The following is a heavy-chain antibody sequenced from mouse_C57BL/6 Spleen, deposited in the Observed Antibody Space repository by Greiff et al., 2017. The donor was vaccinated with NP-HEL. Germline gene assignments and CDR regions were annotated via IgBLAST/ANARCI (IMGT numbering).Heavy chain of an antibody. Sequence: EVKLVESGGGLVKPGGSLKLSCAASGFTFSSYTMSWVRQTPEKRLEWVATISGGGGNTYYPDSVKGRFTISRDNAKNTLYLQMSSLRSEDTALYYCASPITTVVLYAMDYWGQGTSVTVSS. CDR1: GFTFSSYT. CDR2: ISGGGGNT. V-gene: IGHV5-9*01. J-gene: IGHJ4*01. D-gene: IGHD1-1*01. CDR3: ASPITTVVLYAMDY.